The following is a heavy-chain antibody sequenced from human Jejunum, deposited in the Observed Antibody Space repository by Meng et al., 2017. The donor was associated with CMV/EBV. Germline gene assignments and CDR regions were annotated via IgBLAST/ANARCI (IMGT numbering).Heavy chain of an antibody. Sequence: GFTVSDKYMTWVRQPPGKGLQWVSILYSGGTTSYADSVRGRFIFSRDSSKNTVFLQMNSLRAEDTAVYYCAKDGGYGDQHDAFDIWGQGTMVTVSS. CDR1: GFTVSDKY. CDR3: AKDGGYGDQHDAFDI. V-gene: IGHV3-66*01. CDR2: LYSGGTT. D-gene: IGHD4-17*01. J-gene: IGHJ3*02.